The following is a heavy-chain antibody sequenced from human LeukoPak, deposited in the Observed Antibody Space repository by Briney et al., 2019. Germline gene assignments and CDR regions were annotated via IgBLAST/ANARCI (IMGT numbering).Heavy chain of an antibody. CDR3: ARMYSGTSYYFDF. V-gene: IGHV4-59*01. D-gene: IGHD1-26*01. CDR1: GVSISDYH. Sequence: SETLSLTCSVSGVSISDYHWIWIRQPPAKGLEWMGYFSYSGSTRYNPSLKSRVTMSVDTSKHQFSLRLNSVAAADTAVYYCARMYSGTSYYFDFWGQGALVTVSS. CDR2: FSYSGST. J-gene: IGHJ4*02.